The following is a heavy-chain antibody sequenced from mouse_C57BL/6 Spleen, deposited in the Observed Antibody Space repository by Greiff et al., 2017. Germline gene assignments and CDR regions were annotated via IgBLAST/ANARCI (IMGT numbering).Heavy chain of an antibody. V-gene: IGHV1-69*01. J-gene: IGHJ1*03. CDR3: ARRGNGNDGYFDV. D-gene: IGHD2-2*01. Sequence: QVQLQQPGAELVMPGASVKLSCKASGYTFTSYWMHWVKQRPGQGLEWIGEIDPSDSYTNYNQKFKGKSTLTVDKSSSTAYMQLSSLTSEDSAVYYCARRGNGNDGYFDVWGTGTTVTVSS. CDR2: IDPSDSYT. CDR1: GYTFTSYW.